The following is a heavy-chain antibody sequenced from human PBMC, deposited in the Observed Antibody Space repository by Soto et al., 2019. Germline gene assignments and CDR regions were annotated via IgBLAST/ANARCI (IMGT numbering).Heavy chain of an antibody. CDR3: ARCRARNWNYYPFDL. CDR1: GFTFSSYA. V-gene: IGHV3-30-3*01. CDR2: ISYDGSNK. J-gene: IGHJ2*01. Sequence: QVQLVESGGGVVQPGRSLRLSCAASGFTFSSYAMHWVRQAPGKGLEWVAVISYDGSNKYYADSVKGRFTISRDNSKNTLYLQMNSLRAEDTAVYYCARCRARNWNYYPFDLWGRGTLVTVSS. D-gene: IGHD1-7*01.